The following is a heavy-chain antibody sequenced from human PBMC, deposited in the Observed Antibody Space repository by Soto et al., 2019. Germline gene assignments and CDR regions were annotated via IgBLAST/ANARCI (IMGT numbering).Heavy chain of an antibody. V-gene: IGHV4-31*03. CDR3: ARAVLVGRLHPRDYYCMDV. D-gene: IGHD1-26*01. J-gene: IGHJ6*02. CDR1: GGAISSGGYY. Sequence: QVQLQESGPGLVKPSQTLSLTCTVSGGAISSGGYYWSWIRQHPGQGLEWIGYIYYSGSTYYNPSLKSRVTISVDRSKNQFSLKLSTVTAADTAVYYCARAVLVGRLHPRDYYCMDVWGQGTTVTVSS. CDR2: IYYSGST.